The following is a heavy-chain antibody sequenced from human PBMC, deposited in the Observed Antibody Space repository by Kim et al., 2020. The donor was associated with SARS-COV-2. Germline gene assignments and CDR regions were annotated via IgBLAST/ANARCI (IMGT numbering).Heavy chain of an antibody. CDR2: IYSGGST. J-gene: IGHJ4*02. CDR1: GFTVSSNY. V-gene: IGHV3-53*01. CDR3: ARYSYGSGSPLDY. Sequence: GGSLRLSCAASGFTVSSNYMSWVRQAPGKGLEWVSVIYSGGSTYYADSVKGRFTISRDNSKNTLYLQMNSLRAEDTAVYYCARYSYGSGSPLDYWGQGTLVTVSS. D-gene: IGHD3-10*01.